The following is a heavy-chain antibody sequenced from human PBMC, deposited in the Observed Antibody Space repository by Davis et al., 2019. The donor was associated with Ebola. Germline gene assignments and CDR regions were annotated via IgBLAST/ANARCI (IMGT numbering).Heavy chain of an antibody. Sequence: SETLSLTCTVSGGSISSSSYYWGWIRQPPGKGLEWIGSIYYSGSTYYNPSLKSRVTISVDTSKNQFSLKLSSVTAADTAVYYCAIEPAAAGVDYWGQGTLVTVSS. CDR1: GGSISSSSYY. D-gene: IGHD6-13*01. J-gene: IGHJ4*02. CDR2: IYYSGST. CDR3: AIEPAAAGVDY. V-gene: IGHV4-39*02.